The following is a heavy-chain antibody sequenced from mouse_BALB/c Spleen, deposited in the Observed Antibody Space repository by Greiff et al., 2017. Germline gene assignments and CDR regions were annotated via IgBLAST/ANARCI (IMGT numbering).Heavy chain of an antibody. Sequence: VQLQQSGAELVKPGASVKLSCTASGFNIKDTYMHWVKQRPEQGLEWIGRIDPANGNTKYDPKFQGKATITADTSSNTAYLQLSSLTSEDTAVYYCATGLRLDYWGQGTTLTVSS. CDR3: ATGLRLDY. CDR1: GFNIKDTY. CDR2: IDPANGNT. V-gene: IGHV14-3*02. D-gene: IGHD3-1*01. J-gene: IGHJ2*01.